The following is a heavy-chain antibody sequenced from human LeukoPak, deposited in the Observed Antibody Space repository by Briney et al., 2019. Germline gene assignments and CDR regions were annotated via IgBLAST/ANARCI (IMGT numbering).Heavy chain of an antibody. D-gene: IGHD2-2*01. CDR1: GFTFSSYS. CDR2: NSSSSSTI. J-gene: IGHJ3*02. Sequence: AGGSLRLSCAASGFTFSSYSMNWVRQAPGKGLEWVSYNSSSSSTIYYADSVKGRFTISRDNAKNSLYLQMNSLRAEDTAVYYCARGRGQLLLGGDAFDIWGQGTMVTVSS. CDR3: ARGRGQLLLGGDAFDI. V-gene: IGHV3-48*01.